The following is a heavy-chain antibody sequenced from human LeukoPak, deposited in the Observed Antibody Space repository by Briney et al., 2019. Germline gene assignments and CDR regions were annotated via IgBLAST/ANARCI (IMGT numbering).Heavy chain of an antibody. Sequence: GASVKVSCKASGYTFTSYGIGWVRQAPGQGLEWMGWISAYNGNTNYAQKLQGRVTMTTDTSTSTAYMELRSLRSDDTAVYYCARGADCSGGSCYRLVYYYYYGMDVWGQGTTVTVSS. CDR3: ARGADCSGGSCYRLVYYYYYGMDV. V-gene: IGHV1-18*01. CDR1: GYTFTSYG. J-gene: IGHJ6*02. CDR2: ISAYNGNT. D-gene: IGHD2-15*01.